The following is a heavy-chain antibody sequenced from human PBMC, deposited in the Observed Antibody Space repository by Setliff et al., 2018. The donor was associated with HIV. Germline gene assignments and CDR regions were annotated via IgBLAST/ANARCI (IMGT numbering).Heavy chain of an antibody. CDR1: GFTVTTYW. J-gene: IGHJ6*02. CDR2: INQDGSEK. V-gene: IGHV3-7*01. Sequence: LRLSWAASGFTVTTYWMSWVRQAPGKGLEWVGNINQDGSEKNYVDSVKGRFSISRDNAENSLYLQMSSLRAEDTAVYYCARKLRPGHGMDVWGQGTTVTVSS. CDR3: ARKLRPGHGMDV. D-gene: IGHD3-10*01.